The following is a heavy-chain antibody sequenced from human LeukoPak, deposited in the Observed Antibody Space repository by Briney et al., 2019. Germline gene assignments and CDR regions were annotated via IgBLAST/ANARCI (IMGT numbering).Heavy chain of an antibody. CDR3: AKDLRGANY. V-gene: IGHV3-7*04. CDR2: IRQDGKYM. D-gene: IGHD1-26*01. Sequence: GGSLRLSCAASGFTLRSHYMSWLRQAPGKGLEWVADIRQDGKYMSYVGSVKGRFTISRDNSKNTLYLQMNSLGVEDTAVYYCAKDLRGANYWGRGALVTVSS. CDR1: GFTLRSHY. J-gene: IGHJ4*02.